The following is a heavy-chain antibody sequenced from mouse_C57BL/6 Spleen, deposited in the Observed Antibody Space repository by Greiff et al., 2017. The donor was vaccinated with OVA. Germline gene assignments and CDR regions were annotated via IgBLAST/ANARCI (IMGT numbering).Heavy chain of an antibody. J-gene: IGHJ4*01. D-gene: IGHD2-5*01. Sequence: QVQLKESGPELVKPGASVKISCKASGYAFSSSWMNWVKQRPGKGLEWIGRIYPGDGDTNYNGKFKGKATLTADKSSSTAYMQLSSLTSEDSAVYFGARGSNYPYYYAMDYWGQGTSVTVSS. V-gene: IGHV1-82*01. CDR1: GYAFSSSW. CDR3: ARGSNYPYYYAMDY. CDR2: IYPGDGDT.